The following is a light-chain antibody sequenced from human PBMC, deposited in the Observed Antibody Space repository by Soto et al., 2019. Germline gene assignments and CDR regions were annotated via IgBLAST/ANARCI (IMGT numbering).Light chain of an antibody. CDR3: QQYGSSPLYT. CDR2: GAS. Sequence: EIVLTQSPGTLSLSPGERVTLSCRASQSVSSSYLAWYQQKLGQAPRLLIYGASSRATGIPDRFSGSGSGTDFTLTISRLEPEDCAVYYCQQYGSSPLYTFGQGTKLEIK. V-gene: IGKV3-20*01. J-gene: IGKJ2*01. CDR1: QSVSSSY.